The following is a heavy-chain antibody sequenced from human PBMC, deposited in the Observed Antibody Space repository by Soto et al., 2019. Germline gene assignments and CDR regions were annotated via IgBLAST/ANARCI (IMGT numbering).Heavy chain of an antibody. CDR3: ASGVVTVTYGMDV. V-gene: IGHV1-3*01. D-gene: IGHD3-3*01. Sequence: SVKVSCKSSVYTLTSYAMHLVRQAPGQSLEWMGWINAGNGNTKYSQKFQGRVTITRDTSASTAYMELSSLRSEDAAVYYCASGVVTVTYGMDVWGQGTTVTVSS. CDR2: INAGNGNT. CDR1: VYTLTSYA. J-gene: IGHJ6*02.